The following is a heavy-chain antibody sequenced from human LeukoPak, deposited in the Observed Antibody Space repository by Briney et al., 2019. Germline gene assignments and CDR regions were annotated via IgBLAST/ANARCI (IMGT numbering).Heavy chain of an antibody. CDR3: AKDYTYTTSGYYYFPYFQH. J-gene: IGHJ1*01. CDR2: IWYDGSNK. CDR1: GFTFSSYG. Sequence: GGSLRLSCAASGFTFSSYGMHWVRQAPGKGLEWVAVIWYDGSNKYYADSVKGRFTISRDNSKNTLYLHMDSLRAEDTAVYYCAKDYTYTTSGYYYFPYFQHWGQGTLVTVSS. D-gene: IGHD3-22*01. V-gene: IGHV3-30*02.